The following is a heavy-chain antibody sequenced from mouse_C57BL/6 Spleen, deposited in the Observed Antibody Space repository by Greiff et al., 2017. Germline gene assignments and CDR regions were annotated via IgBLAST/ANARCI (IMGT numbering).Heavy chain of an antibody. J-gene: IGHJ3*01. D-gene: IGHD2-4*01. Sequence: VQRVESGPGLVAPSPPLSITCTVSGFSLTSYAISWVRQPPGKGLEWLGVIWTGGGKNYNSALKSRLSISKDNSKSQVFLKMNSLQTDDTARYYCAGITGDYDEGNACWGQGILVTVSA. V-gene: IGHV2-9-1*01. CDR1: GFSLTSYA. CDR2: IWTGGGK. CDR3: AGITGDYDEGNAC.